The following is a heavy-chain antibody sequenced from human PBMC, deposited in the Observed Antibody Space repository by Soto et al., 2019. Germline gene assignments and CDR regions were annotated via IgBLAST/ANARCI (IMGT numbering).Heavy chain of an antibody. J-gene: IGHJ6*02. CDR1: GFTFSSYG. V-gene: IGHV3-33*01. CDR3: ARDVGLYYDILTGYFRSYYYGMDV. D-gene: IGHD3-9*01. Sequence: GGSLRLSCAASGFTFSSYGMHWVRQAPGKGLEWVAVIWYDGSNKYYADSVKGRFTISRDNSKNTLYLQMNSLRAEDTAVYYCARDVGLYYDILTGYFRSYYYGMDVWGQGTTVTVSS. CDR2: IWYDGSNK.